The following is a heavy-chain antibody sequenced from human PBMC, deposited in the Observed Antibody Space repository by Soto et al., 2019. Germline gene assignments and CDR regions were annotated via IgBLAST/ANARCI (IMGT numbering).Heavy chain of an antibody. CDR2: ISAYNGNT. D-gene: IGHD2-8*01. J-gene: IGHJ5*02. V-gene: IGHV1-18*04. Sequence: ASVTVSCTASGYTFTSYGISWVRRAPGQGLEWMGWISAYNGNTNYAQRLQGRVTMTTDTSTSTAYMELRSLRSDDTAVYYCAREKEAAMVKLYPWGQGTLVTGAS. CDR3: AREKEAAMVKLYP. CDR1: GYTFTSYG.